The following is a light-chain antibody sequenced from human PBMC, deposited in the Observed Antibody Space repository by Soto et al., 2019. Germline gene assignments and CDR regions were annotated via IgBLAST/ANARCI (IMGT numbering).Light chain of an antibody. V-gene: IGLV2-14*01. CDR1: SSDVGGYKY. J-gene: IGLJ1*01. Sequence: SALAQPASVSGSPGQSITISCTGTSSDVGGYKYVSWYQQHPGKVPKLMIYEVSDRPSGVSNRFSGSKSGNTASLTISGLQAEDEADYYCSSYTSSNTYVFGTGTKVTVL. CDR2: EVS. CDR3: SSYTSSNTYV.